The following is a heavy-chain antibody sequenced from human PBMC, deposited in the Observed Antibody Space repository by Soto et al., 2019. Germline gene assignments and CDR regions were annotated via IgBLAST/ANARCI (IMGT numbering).Heavy chain of an antibody. CDR1: GFTFRNHW. D-gene: IGHD2-2*01. J-gene: IGHJ3*01. V-gene: IGHV3-74*03. CDR3: ASPRSKSYNGFDL. Sequence: EQLVESGGTLVQPGGSLRLSCITSGFTFRNHWMHWVRQAPGLGLEGVSRISTDGSFTTYADSVKGRFTISRDNAKNTVYLQMNSLRAEDTALYYCASPRSKSYNGFDLWGQGTMVTVSS. CDR2: ISTDGSFT.